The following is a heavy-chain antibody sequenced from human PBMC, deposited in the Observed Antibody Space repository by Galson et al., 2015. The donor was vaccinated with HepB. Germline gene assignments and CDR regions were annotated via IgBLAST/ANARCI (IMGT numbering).Heavy chain of an antibody. CDR1: GFTISYYA. J-gene: IGHJ4*02. V-gene: IGHV3-23*01. D-gene: IGHD6-19*01. Sequence: SLRLSCAASGFTISYYAMAWVRQAPGKGLEWISAITPSGDNTYSADSMKGRFFISRDNSQNTLFLQMNSLRADDTAIYFCAKVFPEKTDGWYRQALYYFDSWGQGTRVTVSS. CDR2: ITPSGDNT. CDR3: AKVFPEKTDGWYRQALYYFDS.